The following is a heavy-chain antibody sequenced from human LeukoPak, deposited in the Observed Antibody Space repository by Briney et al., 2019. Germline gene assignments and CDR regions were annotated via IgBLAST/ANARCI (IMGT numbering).Heavy chain of an antibody. CDR3: AKKKRELRGFDY. CDR2: IGGSGGST. CDR1: GFTFSSYA. D-gene: IGHD1-7*01. J-gene: IGHJ4*02. Sequence: GGSLRLSCAASGFTFSSYAMSWVRQAPGKGLEWVSVIGGSGGSTYYADSVKGRFTISRDNSKNTLYLQMSSLRAEVTAVYYCAKKKRELRGFDYWGQGTLVTVSS. V-gene: IGHV3-23*01.